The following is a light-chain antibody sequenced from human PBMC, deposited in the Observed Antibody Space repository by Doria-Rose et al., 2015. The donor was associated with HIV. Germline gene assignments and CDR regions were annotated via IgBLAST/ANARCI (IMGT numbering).Light chain of an antibody. CDR2: DGS. CDR3: HQYGTSWT. V-gene: IGKV3-20*01. Sequence: EIVLTQSPGTLSLSPGERATLSCRASQSFSSTYLAWYQQNPGQAPSLLISDGSTRATGIPDRCSSSGSGTDFTLTINRLEPEDFALYYCHQYGTSWTFGQGTKVEI. J-gene: IGKJ1*01. CDR1: QSFSSTY.